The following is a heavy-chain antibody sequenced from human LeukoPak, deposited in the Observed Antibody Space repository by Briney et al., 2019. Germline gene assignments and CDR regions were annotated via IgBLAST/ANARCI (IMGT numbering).Heavy chain of an antibody. J-gene: IGHJ5*02. CDR1: GFTFDDYA. Sequence: GRSLRLSCAASGFTFDDYAMHWVRQAPGKGLEWVSGINWNSNTIGYADSVKGRFTISRDNAKNSLYLQMNSLRAEDTAVYYCAREEDYYDSSGYYKGTGFDPWGQGTLVTVSS. D-gene: IGHD3-22*01. CDR2: INWNSNTI. V-gene: IGHV3-9*01. CDR3: AREEDYYDSSGYYKGTGFDP.